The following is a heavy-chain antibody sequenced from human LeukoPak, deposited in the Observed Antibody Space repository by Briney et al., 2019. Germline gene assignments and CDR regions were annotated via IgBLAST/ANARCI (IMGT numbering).Heavy chain of an antibody. CDR2: IYTSGST. D-gene: IGHD6-13*01. CDR1: GVSISSYY. V-gene: IGHV4-4*07. CDR3: AGSGGEQQLEHYYYYYYMDV. J-gene: IGHJ6*03. Sequence: SETLSLTCTVSGVSISSYYWSWIRQPAGKGLEWIGRIYTSGSTNYNPSLKSRVTMSVDTSKNQFSLKLSSVTAADTAVYYCAGSGGEQQLEHYYYYYYMDVWGKGTTVTVSS.